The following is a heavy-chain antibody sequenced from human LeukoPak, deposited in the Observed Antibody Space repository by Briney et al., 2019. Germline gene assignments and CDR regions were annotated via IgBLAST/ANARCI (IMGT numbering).Heavy chain of an antibody. V-gene: IGHV3-74*01. CDR3: AKDGSIAVAGNSFDY. J-gene: IGHJ4*02. D-gene: IGHD6-19*01. CDR1: GFTFSSYW. Sequence: GGSLRLSCAASGFTFSSYWMHWVRQAPGKGLVWVSRINSDGSSTSYADSVKGRFTISRDNAKNTLYLQMNSLRAEDTALYYCAKDGSIAVAGNSFDYWGQGTLVTVSS. CDR2: INSDGSST.